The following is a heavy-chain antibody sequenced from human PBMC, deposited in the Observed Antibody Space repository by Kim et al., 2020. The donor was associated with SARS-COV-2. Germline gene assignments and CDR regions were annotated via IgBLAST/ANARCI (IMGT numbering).Heavy chain of an antibody. Sequence: VEGRFTISRDNSKNTLYLQMNSLRAEDTAVYYCARDYPQGGIAAADPRGYWGQGTLVTVSS. J-gene: IGHJ4*02. D-gene: IGHD6-13*01. CDR3: ARDYPQGGIAAADPRGY. V-gene: IGHV3-30*07.